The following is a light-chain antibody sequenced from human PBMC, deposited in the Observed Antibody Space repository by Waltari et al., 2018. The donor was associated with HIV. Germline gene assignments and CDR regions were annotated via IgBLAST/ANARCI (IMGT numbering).Light chain of an antibody. Sequence: QSALTQPASVSGSPGQSITIPCPGTSSDVGAWTYVSWYQHNPGKAPKLIIFEVNNRPSGVSSRFSGSKSGYTASLTISGLQPEDEADYYCSSYRSASIVFGGGTKLTVL. CDR1: SSDVGAWTY. CDR3: SSYRSASIV. CDR2: EVN. V-gene: IGLV2-14*01. J-gene: IGLJ2*01.